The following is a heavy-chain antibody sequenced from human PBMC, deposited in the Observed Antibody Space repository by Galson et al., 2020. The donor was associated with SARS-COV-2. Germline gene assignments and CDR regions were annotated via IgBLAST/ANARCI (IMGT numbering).Heavy chain of an antibody. J-gene: IGHJ4*02. CDR1: GASINTGGYY. D-gene: IGHD3-22*01. V-gene: IGHV4-31*03. CDR3: ARADSSDYYYFDY. Sequence: ASETLSLTCTVSGASINTGGYYWSWIRQFPGKGLESIGNIYFSGSADYNPSHKSRVSISIDTSTNHFSLKLTSVTAADTAVYYCARADSSDYYYFDYWGQGILVTVSS. CDR2: IYFSGSA.